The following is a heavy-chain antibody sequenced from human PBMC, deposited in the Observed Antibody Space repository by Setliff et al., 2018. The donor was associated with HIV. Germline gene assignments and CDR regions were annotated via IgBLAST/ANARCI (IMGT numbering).Heavy chain of an antibody. D-gene: IGHD2-8*01. CDR1: GFTFDRYW. J-gene: IGHJ3*02. V-gene: IGHV3-53*05. Sequence: PGGSLRLSCAASGFTFDRYWMHWVRQAPGKGLEWVSVIYSCGSTYYADSVKGRFTISRDNSKNTLYLQMNSLRAEDTAVYYCASQEWLPHMLSKGAFDIWGQGTMVTVS. CDR3: ASQEWLPHMLSKGAFDI. CDR2: IYSCGST.